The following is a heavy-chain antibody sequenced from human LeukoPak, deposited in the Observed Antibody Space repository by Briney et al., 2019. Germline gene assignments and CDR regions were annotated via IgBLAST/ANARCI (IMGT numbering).Heavy chain of an antibody. V-gene: IGHV1-69*13. CDR3: ARGGLGYSYGYVSLDY. CDR2: IIPIFGTA. D-gene: IGHD5-18*01. Sequence: SVKVSCKASGGTFSSYAISWVRQAPGQGLEWMGGIIPIFGTANYAQKFQGRVTITADESTSTAYMELSSLRSEDTAVYYCARGGLGYSYGYVSLDYWGQGTLVTVSS. CDR1: GGTFSSYA. J-gene: IGHJ4*02.